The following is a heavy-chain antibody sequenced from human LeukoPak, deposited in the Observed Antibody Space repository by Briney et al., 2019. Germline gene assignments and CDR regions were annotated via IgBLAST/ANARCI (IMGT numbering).Heavy chain of an antibody. CDR2: INHSGST. V-gene: IGHV4-34*01. Sequence: PGGSLRLSCTASGFSFGDYAMSWFRQAPGKGLEWIGEINHSGSTNYNPSLKSRVTISVDTSKNQFFLKLSSVTAADTAVYYCAQGSYYYYMDVWGKGTTVTVSS. J-gene: IGHJ6*03. CDR1: GFSFGDYA. CDR3: AQGSYYYYMDV.